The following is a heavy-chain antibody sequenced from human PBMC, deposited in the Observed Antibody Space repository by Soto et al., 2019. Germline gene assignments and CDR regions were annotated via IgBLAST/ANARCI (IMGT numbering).Heavy chain of an antibody. Sequence: ASVKVSCKASGYTFTSYGISWVRQAPGQGLEWMGWINAYNANTNYAQKLQGRVTMTTDTSTSTAYMELRSLRSDDTAVYYCARDPVAGTYFDYLGQGTLVTVSS. V-gene: IGHV1-18*01. CDR3: ARDPVAGTYFDY. CDR1: GYTFTSYG. CDR2: INAYNANT. J-gene: IGHJ4*02. D-gene: IGHD6-19*01.